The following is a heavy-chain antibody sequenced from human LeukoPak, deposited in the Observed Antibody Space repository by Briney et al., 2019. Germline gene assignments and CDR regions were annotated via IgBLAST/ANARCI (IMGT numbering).Heavy chain of an antibody. D-gene: IGHD4-17*01. CDR2: IYPSDSDT. V-gene: IGHV5-51*01. CDR3: ARITVNTGY. Sequence: GESLKISCKASGYSFTSYWIAWVRQMPGKGLEWMGIIYPSDSDTRYSPSFQGQVTISANKSISTAYLQWSSLKASDAAMYYCARITVNTGYWGQGTLVTVSS. J-gene: IGHJ4*02. CDR1: GYSFTSYW.